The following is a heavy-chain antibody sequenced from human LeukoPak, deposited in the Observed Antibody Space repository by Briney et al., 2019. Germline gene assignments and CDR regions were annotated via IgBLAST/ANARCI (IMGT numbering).Heavy chain of an antibody. CDR1: GGSFSGYY. D-gene: IGHD3-3*01. CDR2: INHSGST. V-gene: IGHV4-34*01. CDR3: ARGDTIFVVGSWFDP. Sequence: SETLSLTCAVYGGSFSGYYWSWIRQPPGKGLEWIGEINHSGSTNYNPSLKSRVTISVDTSKNQFSLKLSSVTAADTAVYYCARGDTIFVVGSWFDPWGQGTLVTVSS. J-gene: IGHJ5*02.